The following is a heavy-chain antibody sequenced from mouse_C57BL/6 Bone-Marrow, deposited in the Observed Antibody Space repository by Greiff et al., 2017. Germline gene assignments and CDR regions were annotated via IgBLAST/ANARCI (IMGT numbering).Heavy chain of an antibody. CDR2: IDPSDSYT. J-gene: IGHJ2*01. CDR1: GYTFTSYW. D-gene: IGHD1-1*01. V-gene: IGHV1-50*01. Sequence: QVQLQQPGAELVKPGASVTLSCKASGYTFTSYWMQWVKQRPGQGLEWIGEIDPSDSYTNYNQKIKGKATLTVDTSSSTAYMQLSSLTSEDSAVYYCARWDYGSSPYYFDYWGQGTTLTVSS. CDR3: ARWDYGSSPYYFDY.